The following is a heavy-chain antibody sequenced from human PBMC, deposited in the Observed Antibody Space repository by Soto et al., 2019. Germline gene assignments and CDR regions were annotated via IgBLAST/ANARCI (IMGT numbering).Heavy chain of an antibody. Sequence: GGSLRLSCAASGFTFSSYAMSWVRQAPGKGLEWVSAISGSGGSTYYADSVKGRFTISRDNSKNTLYLQMNSLRAEDTAVYYCAKGGRGVLWFGEAIYGMDVWGQGTTVTVSS. CDR3: AKGGRGVLWFGEAIYGMDV. CDR1: GFTFSSYA. D-gene: IGHD3-10*01. J-gene: IGHJ6*02. V-gene: IGHV3-23*01. CDR2: ISGSGGST.